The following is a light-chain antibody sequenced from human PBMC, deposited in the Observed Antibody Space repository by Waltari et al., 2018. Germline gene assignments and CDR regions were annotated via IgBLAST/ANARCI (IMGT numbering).Light chain of an antibody. Sequence: EIVLTQSPGTRSLSPGERATLPFRASQHINGNFLGWFQQNPGQAPRLLIFSSSSRATGIPDRFSGSGSGTDFTLTISRLEPEDFAVYYCQQYGTSPLTFGGGTKVEIK. CDR3: QQYGTSPLT. V-gene: IGKV3-20*01. CDR2: SSS. J-gene: IGKJ4*01. CDR1: QHINGNF.